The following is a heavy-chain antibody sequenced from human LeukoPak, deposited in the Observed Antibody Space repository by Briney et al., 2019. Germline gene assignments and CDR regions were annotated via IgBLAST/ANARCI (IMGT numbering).Heavy chain of an antibody. J-gene: IGHJ4*02. CDR1: GGSISSYY. CDR2: IYYSGST. Sequence: SETLSLACTVSGGSISSYYWSWIRQPPGKGLEWIGYIYYSGSTNYNPSLKSRVTISVDTSKNQFSLKLSSVTAADTAVYYCARHKGSSWSYYFDYWGQGTLVTVSS. V-gene: IGHV4-59*08. CDR3: ARHKGSSWSYYFDY. D-gene: IGHD6-13*01.